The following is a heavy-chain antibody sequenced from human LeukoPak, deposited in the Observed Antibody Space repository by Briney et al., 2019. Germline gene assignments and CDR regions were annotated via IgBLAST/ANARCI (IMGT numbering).Heavy chain of an antibody. CDR1: GCSISRYY. J-gene: IGHJ4*02. D-gene: IGHD3-22*01. CDR3: ARNYHDSNGYLGYFDY. V-gene: IGHV4-59*08. CDR2: IYYSGSA. Sequence: PADTLCLTCTVSGCSISRYYWNWIRQPPGKGLLWIWYIYYSGSANDNPSLKSRVTISVDTSKNQFSLKLTSVTSADTAVYYCARNYHDSNGYLGYFDYWGQGILVTVSS.